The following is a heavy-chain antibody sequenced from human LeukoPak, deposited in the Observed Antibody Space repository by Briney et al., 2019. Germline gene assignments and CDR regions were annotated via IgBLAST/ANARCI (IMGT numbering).Heavy chain of an antibody. D-gene: IGHD3-22*01. V-gene: IGHV1-46*01. Sequence: ASVKVSCKASGYTFTSYYMHWVRQAPGQGLEWMGIINPSGGSTTYAQKFQGRVTMTRDTSTSTVYMDLSSLRYEDTAVYYCARDCLDGDSSGYYDYWGQGTLVTVSS. J-gene: IGHJ4*02. CDR2: INPSGGST. CDR1: GYTFTSYY. CDR3: ARDCLDGDSSGYYDY.